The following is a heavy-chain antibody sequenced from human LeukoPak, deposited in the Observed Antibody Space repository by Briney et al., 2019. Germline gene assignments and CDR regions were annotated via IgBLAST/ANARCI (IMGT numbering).Heavy chain of an antibody. V-gene: IGHV4-34*01. CDR3: ARDSGYSSSWYARANYYMDV. CDR1: GGSFSGYY. D-gene: IGHD6-13*01. Sequence: SETLSLTCAVYGGSFSGYYWSWIRQPPGKGLEWIGEINHRGSTNYNPSLKSRVTISVDTSKNQFSLKLSSVTAADTAVYYCARDSGYSSSWYARANYYMDVWGKGTTVTVSS. J-gene: IGHJ6*03. CDR2: INHRGST.